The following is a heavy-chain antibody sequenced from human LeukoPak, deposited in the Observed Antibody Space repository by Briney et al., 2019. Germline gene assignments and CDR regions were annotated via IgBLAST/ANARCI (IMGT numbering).Heavy chain of an antibody. J-gene: IGHJ4*02. CDR1: GFTFSSYG. V-gene: IGHV3-33*01. Sequence: GGSLRLSCAASGFTFSSYGMHWVRQAPGKGLEWVAVIWYDGSNKYYADSVKGRFTISRDNSKNTLYLQMNSLRAEDTAVYYCARDYGGNSHAYVSSVFDYWGQGTLVTVSS. D-gene: IGHD4-23*01. CDR3: ARDYGGNSHAYVSSVFDY. CDR2: IWYDGSNK.